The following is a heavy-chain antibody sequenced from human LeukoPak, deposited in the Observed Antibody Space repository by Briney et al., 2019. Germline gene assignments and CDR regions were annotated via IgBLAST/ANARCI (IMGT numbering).Heavy chain of an antibody. CDR1: GGSISRTTYY. D-gene: IGHD2-15*01. CDR2: IYYSGST. Sequence: PSETLSLTCTVSGGSISRTTYYWRWIRQPPGKGLEWIGYIYYSGSTNYNPSLKSRVTISVDTSKNQFSLKLSSVTAADTAVYYCARDPYCSGGSCYSDYWGQGTLVSFSS. V-gene: IGHV4-61*01. J-gene: IGHJ4*02. CDR3: ARDPYCSGGSCYSDY.